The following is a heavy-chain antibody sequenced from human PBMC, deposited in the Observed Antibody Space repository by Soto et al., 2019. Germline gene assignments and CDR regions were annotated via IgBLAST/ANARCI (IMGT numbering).Heavy chain of an antibody. Sequence: QVQLVQSGAEVKKPGASVKVSCKASGYTFTSYAMHWVRQAPGQRLEWMGWINAGNGNTKYSQKFQGRVTITRDTXXXXXXXXXXXXXXXXXXXXXXXXXXXXXGDWGQGTLVTVSS. V-gene: IGHV1-3*01. CDR1: GYTFTSYA. J-gene: IGHJ4*02. CDR3: XXXXXXXGD. CDR2: INAGNGNT.